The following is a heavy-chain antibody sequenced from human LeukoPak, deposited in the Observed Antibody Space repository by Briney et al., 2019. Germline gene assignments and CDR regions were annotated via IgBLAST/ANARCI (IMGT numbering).Heavy chain of an antibody. CDR2: IYYNGNT. V-gene: IGHV4-59*08. J-gene: IGHJ4*02. D-gene: IGHD1-14*01. CDR3: ARLAPYPGIWASEY. Sequence: SETLSLTCTVSGDSIRGHYWSWIRQPPGKGLEWIGWIYYNGNTKYNPSLQSRVTISVDTSKNQFFLKVNSVTAADTAVYYCARLAPYPGIWASEYWGQGTLVSVPS. CDR1: GDSIRGHY.